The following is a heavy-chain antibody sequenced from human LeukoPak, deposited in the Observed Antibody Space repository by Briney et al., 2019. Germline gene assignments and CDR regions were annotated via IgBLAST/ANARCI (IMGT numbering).Heavy chain of an antibody. J-gene: IGHJ4*02. Sequence: SETLSLTCTVSGDSINIYYWSWVRQPAGKGLEWIGRIYSSGSANYNPSLKNRVNMSVDTSKNQFSLNLTSVTAADTAVYYCARTRGGDYAHFDYWGQGTLVTVSS. D-gene: IGHD4-17*01. CDR3: ARTRGGDYAHFDY. CDR2: IYSSGSA. CDR1: GDSINIYY. V-gene: IGHV4-4*07.